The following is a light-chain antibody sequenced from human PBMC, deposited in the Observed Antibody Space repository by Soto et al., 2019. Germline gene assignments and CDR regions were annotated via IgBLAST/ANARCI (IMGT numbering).Light chain of an antibody. CDR2: AAS. CDR1: QSVSSSF. V-gene: IGKV3-20*01. J-gene: IGKJ2*01. CDR3: HQYADSPQT. Sequence: EVVLTQSPGTLSLSPGARAPLSWRARQSVSSSFLAWSQQKPGQAPRLLIHAASTGATGIPARFRGSGSGTDFTLTISSLEPEDSAVYFCHQYADSPQTFGQGTKV.